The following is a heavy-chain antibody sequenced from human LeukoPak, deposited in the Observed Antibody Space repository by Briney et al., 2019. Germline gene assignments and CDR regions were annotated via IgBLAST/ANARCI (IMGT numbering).Heavy chain of an antibody. D-gene: IGHD3-10*01. CDR3: ASYTMADPSDASDI. J-gene: IGHJ3*02. Sequence: SETLSLTCTVSGGSISSSSYYWGWIRQPPGKGLEWIGSIYYSGSTYYNPSLKSRVTISVDTSKNQFSLKLSSVTATDTAVYYCASYTMADPSDASDIWGQGTMVSVSS. V-gene: IGHV4-39*01. CDR2: IYYSGST. CDR1: GGSISSSSYY.